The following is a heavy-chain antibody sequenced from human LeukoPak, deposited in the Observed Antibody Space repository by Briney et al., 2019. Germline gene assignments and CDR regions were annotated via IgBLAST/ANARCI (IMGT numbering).Heavy chain of an antibody. D-gene: IGHD3-3*01. CDR2: ISFDGRNR. V-gene: IGHV3-30*04. Sequence: PGGSLRLSCAASGFTFSSYAMHWVRQAPGKGLEWVALISFDGRNRYYADSVKGRFTISRDNAKNSLYLQMNSLRAEDTAVYYCAREFYDFWSGYYSHYYGMDVWGQGTTVTVSS. J-gene: IGHJ6*02. CDR1: GFTFSSYA. CDR3: AREFYDFWSGYYSHYYGMDV.